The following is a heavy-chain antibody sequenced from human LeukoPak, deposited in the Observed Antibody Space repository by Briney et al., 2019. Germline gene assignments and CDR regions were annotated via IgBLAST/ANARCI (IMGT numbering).Heavy chain of an antibody. J-gene: IGHJ4*02. D-gene: IGHD3-10*01. V-gene: IGHV1-18*01. CDR3: ARGFYGSGTYRCYYFDY. CDR1: GGIFSSYT. CDR2: ISGYNGNT. Sequence: ASVKVSCKASGGIFSSYTFNWVRQAPGQGLEWMEWISGYNGNTNHAQKFQGRVTMTTDTSTSTAYMELRSLRSDDTAVYYCARGFYGSGTYRCYYFDYWGQGTLVTVSS.